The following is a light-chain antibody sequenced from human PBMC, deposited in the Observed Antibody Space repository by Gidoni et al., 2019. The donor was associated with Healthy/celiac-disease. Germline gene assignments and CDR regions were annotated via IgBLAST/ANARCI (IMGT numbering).Light chain of an antibody. CDR2: GAS. V-gene: IGKV3-15*01. J-gene: IGKJ1*01. Sequence: EIVMTQSPATLSVSPGDRATLSCRASQSVSSNLAWYQQKPGQAPRLLIYGASTRATGIPARFSGSGSGTEFTLTISSLQSEYFAVYYCQQDNNWPGTFXXXTKVEIK. CDR1: QSVSSN. CDR3: QQDNNWPGT.